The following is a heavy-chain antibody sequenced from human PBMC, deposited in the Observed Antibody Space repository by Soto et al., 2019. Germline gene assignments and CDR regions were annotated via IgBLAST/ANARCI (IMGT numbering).Heavy chain of an antibody. J-gene: IGHJ5*02. Sequence: EVQLLESGGGLVQPGGSLRLSCAASGFTFSSYAMSWVRQAPGKGLEWVSAISGSGGSTYYADSVKGRFTISRDNSKNTLYLQMNSLRAEDTAVYYCAKDLFDYGDSPRWFDPWGQGTLVTVSS. CDR2: ISGSGGST. CDR1: GFTFSSYA. D-gene: IGHD4-17*01. V-gene: IGHV3-23*01. CDR3: AKDLFDYGDSPRWFDP.